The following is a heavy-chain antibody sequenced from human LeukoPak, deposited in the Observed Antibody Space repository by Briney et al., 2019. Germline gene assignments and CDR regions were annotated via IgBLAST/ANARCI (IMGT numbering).Heavy chain of an antibody. J-gene: IGHJ3*02. CDR2: ISYDGSNK. D-gene: IGHD3-22*01. V-gene: IGHV3-30*18. Sequence: GGSLRLSCAASGFTFSSYGMHWVRQAPGKGLEWVAVISYDGSNKYYADSVKGRFTISRDNSKNTLYLQMNSLRAEDTAVYYCAKESPSYYDSGGYWFDDAFDIWGQGTMVTVSS. CDR1: GFTFSSYG. CDR3: AKESPSYYDSGGYWFDDAFDI.